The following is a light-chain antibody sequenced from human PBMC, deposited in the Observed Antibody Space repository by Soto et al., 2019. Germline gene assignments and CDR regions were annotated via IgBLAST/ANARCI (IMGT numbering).Light chain of an antibody. V-gene: IGKV3-20*01. Sequence: EIVLTQSPDTLSLSPGERATLSCRASQSVRSRFLAWYQHNPGQAPRLLMYGASSRATGIPDRFSGSGSGTDFTLIISRLEHEDFVVYYCQQYGSSFPTFGQGTKVEI. CDR2: GAS. J-gene: IGKJ1*01. CDR3: QQYGSSFPT. CDR1: QSVRSRF.